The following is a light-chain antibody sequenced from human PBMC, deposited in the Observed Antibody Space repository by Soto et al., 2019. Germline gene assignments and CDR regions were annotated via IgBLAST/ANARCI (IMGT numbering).Light chain of an antibody. V-gene: IGLV2-8*01. CDR3: SSYAGSNNYV. Sequence: QSALTQPPSASGSPGQSVTISCTGTSSDVGGYKYVSWYQQYPGKAPKLMIYAVNKRPSGVPDRFSGSKSGNTASLTVSGLQAGDEADYYCSSYAGSNNYVFGTGTKATVL. CDR2: AVN. J-gene: IGLJ1*01. CDR1: SSDVGGYKY.